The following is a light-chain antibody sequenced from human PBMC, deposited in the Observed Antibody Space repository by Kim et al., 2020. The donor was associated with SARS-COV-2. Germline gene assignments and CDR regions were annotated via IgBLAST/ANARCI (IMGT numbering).Light chain of an antibody. Sequence: GSPGQTASITCYGDRLGDKDASWYQQKPGQSPVLVIYNDSRRPSGIPERFSGSNSGNTATLTISGTQAIDEADYYCQAWDNNNGVFGGGTQLTVL. J-gene: IGLJ3*02. CDR2: NDS. CDR1: RLGDKD. CDR3: QAWDNNNGV. V-gene: IGLV3-1*01.